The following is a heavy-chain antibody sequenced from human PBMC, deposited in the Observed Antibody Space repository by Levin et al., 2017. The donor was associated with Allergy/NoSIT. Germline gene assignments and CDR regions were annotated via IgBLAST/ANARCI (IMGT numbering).Heavy chain of an antibody. V-gene: IGHV4-34*01. Sequence: SQTLSLTCAVYGGSFSGYYWSWIRQPPGKGLEWIGEINHSGSTNYNPSLKSRVTISVDTSKNQFSLKLSSVTAADTAVYYCWHRSDYYDSSGYIDDWGQGTLVTVSS. J-gene: IGHJ4*02. CDR1: GGSFSGYY. CDR3: WHRSDYYDSSGYIDD. D-gene: IGHD3-22*01. CDR2: INHSGST.